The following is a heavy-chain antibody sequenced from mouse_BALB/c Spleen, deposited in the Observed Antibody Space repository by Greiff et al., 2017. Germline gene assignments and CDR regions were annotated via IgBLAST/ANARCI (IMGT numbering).Heavy chain of an antibody. Sequence: VQLQQSGPGLVKPSQSLSLTCFVTGYSITSGYYWNWIRQFPGNTLEWMGYIRYDGSNNYNPSLKNRITITRDTSTNKFFLRLISVTAEGTATCSCARMGITAVAAYYFDYWGQGTTVTVSS. CDR2: IRYDGSN. V-gene: IGHV3-6*02. CDR1: GYSITSGYY. D-gene: IGHD1-1*01. J-gene: IGHJ2*01. CDR3: ARMGITAVAAYYFDY.